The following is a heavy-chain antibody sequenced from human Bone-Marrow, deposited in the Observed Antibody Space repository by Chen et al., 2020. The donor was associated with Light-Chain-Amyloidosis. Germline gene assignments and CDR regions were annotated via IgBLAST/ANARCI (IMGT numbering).Heavy chain of an antibody. D-gene: IGHD5-12*01. CDR3: ARRRDGYNFDY. CDR1: GYTFPNYW. J-gene: IGHJ4*02. CDR2: IYPDDSDA. V-gene: IGHV5-51*01. Sequence: EVQLEQSGPEVKKPGESLKISCKGSGYTFPNYWLGWVRQMPGKGLEWMGVIYPDDSDARYSPYFEGQVTIAADKSITTAYLQWRSLKASDTAMYYCARRRDGYNFDYWGQGTLVTVSS.